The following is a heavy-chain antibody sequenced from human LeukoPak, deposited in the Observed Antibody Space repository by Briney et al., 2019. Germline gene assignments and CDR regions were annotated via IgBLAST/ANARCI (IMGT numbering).Heavy chain of an antibody. D-gene: IGHD3-3*01. V-gene: IGHV4-4*07. CDR2: IYTSGST. CDR3: PRGEWFQAGFFDY. CDR1: GGSLSSYY. Sequence: PSETLSHTCTVSGGSLSSYYGSWVRQPAGKGPEWIGRIYTSGSTNNNPSLKSRDTMSVATSKNQFSLRLSYTTVYDTAGYPSPRGEWFQAGFFDYWGQGTLVTVSS. J-gene: IGHJ4*02.